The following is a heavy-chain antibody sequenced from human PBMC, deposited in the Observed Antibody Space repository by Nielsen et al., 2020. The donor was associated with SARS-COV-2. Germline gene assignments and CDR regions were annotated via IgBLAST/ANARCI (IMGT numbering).Heavy chain of an antibody. J-gene: IGHJ4*02. CDR1: GFTFNSYT. CDR2: FSGTGGGS. D-gene: IGHD2-15*01. V-gene: IGHV3-23*01. CDR3: ARGYCSGGSCYSDY. Sequence: GESLKISCAASGFTFNSYTMSWVRQAPGKGLEWVSVFSGTGGGSYYADSVKGRFTISRDNAKNSLYLQMNSLRAEDTAVYYCARGYCSGGSCYSDYWGQGTLVTVSS.